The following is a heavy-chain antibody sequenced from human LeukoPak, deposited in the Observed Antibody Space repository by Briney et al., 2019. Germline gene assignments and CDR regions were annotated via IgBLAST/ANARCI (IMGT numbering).Heavy chain of an antibody. V-gene: IGHV3-7*01. J-gene: IGHJ4*02. D-gene: IGHD2-2*01. Sequence: GGSLRLSCAASAFTFISYWMSWVRQAPGKGLEWVANIKQDGSEKYYVDSVKGRFTISIDNAKNSLYLQMKSLRAEDTAVDYCARDGGTSSPPFDYWGQGTLVTVSS. CDR3: ARDGGTSSPPFDY. CDR1: AFTFISYW. CDR2: IKQDGSEK.